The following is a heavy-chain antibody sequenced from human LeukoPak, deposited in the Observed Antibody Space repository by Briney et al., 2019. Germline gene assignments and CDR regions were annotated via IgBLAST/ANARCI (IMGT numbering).Heavy chain of an antibody. CDR1: GGTFSSYA. CDR2: IIPILGIA. J-gene: IGHJ4*02. D-gene: IGHD4-17*01. CDR3: AREVFYGDHEVVLADY. Sequence: SVTVSCKASGGTFSSYAISWVRQAPGQGLEWMGRIIPILGIANYAQKFQGRDTITADKSTSTAYMELSSLRSEDTAVYYCAREVFYGDHEVVLADYWGQGTLVTVSS. V-gene: IGHV1-69*04.